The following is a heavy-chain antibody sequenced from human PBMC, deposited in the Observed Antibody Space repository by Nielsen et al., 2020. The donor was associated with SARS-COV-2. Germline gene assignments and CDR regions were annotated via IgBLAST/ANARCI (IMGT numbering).Heavy chain of an antibody. V-gene: IGHV3-21*04. Sequence: GESLKISCAASGFTFSSYSMNWVRQAPGKGLEWVSSISSSSSYIYYADSVKGRFTISRDNAKNSLYLQMNSLRAEDTAVYYCARDLGSGSSSSWYVRWFDPWGQGTLVTVSS. D-gene: IGHD6-13*01. CDR2: ISSSSSYI. CDR1: GFTFSSYS. J-gene: IGHJ5*02. CDR3: ARDLGSGSSSSWYVRWFDP.